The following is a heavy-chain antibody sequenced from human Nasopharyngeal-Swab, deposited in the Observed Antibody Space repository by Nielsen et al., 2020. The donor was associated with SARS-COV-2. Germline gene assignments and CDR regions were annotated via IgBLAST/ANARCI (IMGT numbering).Heavy chain of an antibody. CDR1: GFTFSDYY. Sequence: SCAASGFTFSDYYMSWIRQAPGKGLEWVSYISSSGSTIYYADSVKGRFTISRDNAKNSLYLQMNSLRAEDTAVYYCARDRLGGIAVAGTAYDAFDIWGQGTMVTVSS. CDR3: ARDRLGGIAVAGTAYDAFDI. CDR2: ISSSGSTI. V-gene: IGHV3-11*04. D-gene: IGHD6-19*01. J-gene: IGHJ3*02.